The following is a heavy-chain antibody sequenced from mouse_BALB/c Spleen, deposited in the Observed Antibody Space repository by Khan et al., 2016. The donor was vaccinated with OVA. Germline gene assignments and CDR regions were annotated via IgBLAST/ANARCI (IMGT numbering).Heavy chain of an antibody. CDR2: IWSGGST. Sequence: VELVESGPGLVQPSQSLSITCTVSGFSLTRYGVHWVRQSPGKGLEWLGVIWSGGSTDYNAAFISRLSISKDNSKSQVFFNMSSLQANDTAIYYCSRNYDYDEVLAYWGQGTLVTVSA. D-gene: IGHD2-4*01. V-gene: IGHV2-2*02. J-gene: IGHJ3*01. CDR1: GFSLTRYG. CDR3: SRNYDYDEVLAY.